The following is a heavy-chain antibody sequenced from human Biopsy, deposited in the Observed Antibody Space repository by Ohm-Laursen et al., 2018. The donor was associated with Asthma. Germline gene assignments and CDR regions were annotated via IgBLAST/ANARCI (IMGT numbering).Heavy chain of an antibody. CDR2: VFWSGTT. D-gene: IGHD4-23*01. J-gene: IGHJ6*02. Sequence: TLSLTCVVGGAYIGSRDHHWSWIRQSPGTGLEWIGFVFWSGTTHYNRSLERRLSISIDTTRNEFSMTLRSVTAADTAVYFCARVASYGGLYFGIDVWGPGTTVSVS. CDR3: ARVASYGGLYFGIDV. V-gene: IGHV4-30-4*01. CDR1: GAYIGSRDHH.